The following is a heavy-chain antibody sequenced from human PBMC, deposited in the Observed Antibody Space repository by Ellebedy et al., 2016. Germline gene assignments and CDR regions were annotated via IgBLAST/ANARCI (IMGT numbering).Heavy chain of an antibody. CDR1: GFTVSNNY. Sequence: GGSLRLSCAASGFTVSNNYMSWVRQAPGKGLEWVSVIYSGGSTYYADSVKGRFTISRDNAKNSLYLQMNSLRAEDTAVYYCATPRVEWELSDYWGQGTLVTVSS. CDR3: ATPRVEWELSDY. D-gene: IGHD1-26*01. J-gene: IGHJ4*02. V-gene: IGHV3-53*01. CDR2: IYSGGST.